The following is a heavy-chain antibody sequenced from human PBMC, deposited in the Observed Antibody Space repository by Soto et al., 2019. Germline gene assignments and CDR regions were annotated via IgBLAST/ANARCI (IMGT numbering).Heavy chain of an antibody. V-gene: IGHV1-2*02. J-gene: IGHJ6*02. CDR3: ARRHSSSWYRRGYYYYGMDV. Sequence: ASVKVSCKASGYTFTGYYMHWVRQAPGQGLEWMGWINPNSGGTNYAQKFQGRVTMARDTSISTAYMELSRLRSDDTAVYYCARRHSSSWYRRGYYYYGMDVWGQGTTVTVSS. CDR1: GYTFTGYY. D-gene: IGHD6-13*01. CDR2: INPNSGGT.